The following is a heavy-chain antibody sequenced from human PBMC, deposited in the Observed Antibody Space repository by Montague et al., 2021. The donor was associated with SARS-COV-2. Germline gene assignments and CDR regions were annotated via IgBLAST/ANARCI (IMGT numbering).Heavy chain of an antibody. V-gene: IGHV3-74*01. CDR1: GFTFSSYW. Sequence: SLRLSCAASGFTFSSYWMHWVRQAPGKGLVWVSRINSDGSSTSYADSVKGRFTIPRDNAKNTLYLQMNSLRAEDTAVYYCARDPVYYDILTGYYSQYYFDYWGQGTLVTVSS. J-gene: IGHJ4*02. CDR2: INSDGSST. CDR3: ARDPVYYDILTGYYSQYYFDY. D-gene: IGHD3-9*01.